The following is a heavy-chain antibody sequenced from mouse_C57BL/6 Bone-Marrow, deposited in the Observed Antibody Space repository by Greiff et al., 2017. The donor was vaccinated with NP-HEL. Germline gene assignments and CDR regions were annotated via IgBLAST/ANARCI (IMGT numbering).Heavy chain of an antibody. CDR2: IDPSDSYT. CDR1: GYTFTSYW. CDR3: ARGWYDYGGGYFDY. D-gene: IGHD2-4*01. V-gene: IGHV1-50*01. J-gene: IGHJ2*01. Sequence: QVQLQQPGAELVKPGASVKLSCKASGYTFTSYWMQWVKQRPGQGLEWIGEIDPSDSYTNYNQKFKGKATLTVDTSSSTAYMQLSSLTSEDSAVYYCARGWYDYGGGYFDYWGQGTTLTVSS.